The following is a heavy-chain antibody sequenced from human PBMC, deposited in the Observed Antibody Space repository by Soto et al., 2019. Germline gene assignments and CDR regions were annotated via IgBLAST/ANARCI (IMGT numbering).Heavy chain of an antibody. J-gene: IGHJ4*02. CDR3: ARDSCSGGACLYFFDY. CDR1: GFTFSSYA. CDR2: ILGSGGNT. D-gene: IGHD2-15*01. Sequence: GGSLRLSCAASGFTFSSYAMTWVRQAPGKGLEWVSAILGSGGNTYYADSVKGRFTISRDNSKNTLYLQMSSLRAEDTAVYYCARDSCSGGACLYFFDYWGQGTLVTVSS. V-gene: IGHV3-23*01.